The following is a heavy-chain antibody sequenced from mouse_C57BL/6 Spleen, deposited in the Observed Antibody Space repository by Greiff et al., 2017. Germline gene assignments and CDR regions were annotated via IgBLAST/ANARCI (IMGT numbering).Heavy chain of an antibody. CDR3: ARKGYGSSYWFAY. D-gene: IGHD1-1*01. V-gene: IGHV1-78*01. CDR1: GYTFTDHT. J-gene: IGHJ3*01. CDR2: IYPRDGST. Sequence: VQLQQSDAELVKPGASVKISCKVFGYTFTDHTIHWMKQRPEQGLEWIGYIYPRDGSTKYNEKFKGKATLTADKSSSTAYMQLNSLTSEDSAVYFCARKGYGSSYWFAYWGQGTLVTVSA.